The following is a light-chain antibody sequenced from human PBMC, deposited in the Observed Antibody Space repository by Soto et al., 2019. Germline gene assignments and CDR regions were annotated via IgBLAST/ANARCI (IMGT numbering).Light chain of an antibody. Sequence: IVMTQSPATLSVSPGERVTLSCRASLTVRNYLAWYQQKPGQAPRLLIYESSTRVAGVPARFSGSGSGTELTLTISSLQSEDSAVYYCQQDNNWRRTFSLGTKVDIK. V-gene: IGKV3-15*01. CDR2: ESS. CDR1: LTVRNY. J-gene: IGKJ1*01. CDR3: QQDNNWRRT.